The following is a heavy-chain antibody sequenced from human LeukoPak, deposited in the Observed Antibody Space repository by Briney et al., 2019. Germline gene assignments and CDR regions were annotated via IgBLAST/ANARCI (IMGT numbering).Heavy chain of an antibody. D-gene: IGHD2-8*01. CDR3: AKCGRRVYADFDY. CDR1: GFPFSSYA. V-gene: IGHV3-23*01. CDR2: ISGSGGST. Sequence: PGRSLRLSCAVSGFPFSSYAMSWVRGAPGKGLEWVSAISGSGGSTYYADSVKGRFTFSRDNSKNTLYLQMKSLRAEDTGVFFCAKCGRRVYADFDYWGQGTLVTVSS. J-gene: IGHJ4*02.